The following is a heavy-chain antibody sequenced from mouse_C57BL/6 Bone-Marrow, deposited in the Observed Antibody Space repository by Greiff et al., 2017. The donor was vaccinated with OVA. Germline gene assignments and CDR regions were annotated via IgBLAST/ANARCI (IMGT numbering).Heavy chain of an antibody. CDR3: ARSAPFAY. Sequence: VQLQQSGPELVKPGASVKISCKASGYAFSSSWMNWVQQRPGKGLEWIGRIYPGDGDTNYNGKFKGKATLTADKSSSTAYMQLSSLTSEDSAVYFCARSAPFAYWGQGTLVTVSA. J-gene: IGHJ3*01. V-gene: IGHV1-82*01. CDR2: IYPGDGDT. CDR1: GYAFSSSW.